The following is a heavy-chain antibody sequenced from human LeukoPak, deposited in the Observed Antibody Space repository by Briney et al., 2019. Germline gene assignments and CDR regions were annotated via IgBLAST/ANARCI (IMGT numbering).Heavy chain of an antibody. CDR2: INAGNGNT. CDR1: GYTFTSYA. D-gene: IGHD3-3*01. J-gene: IGHJ6*02. V-gene: IGHV1-3*01. CDR3: ARTRYDWRYYYYGMDV. Sequence: GASVKVSCKASGYTFTSYAMHWVRQAPGQRLEWMGWINAGNGNTKYSQKFQGRVTITRDTSASTAYIELSSLRSEDTAVYYCARTRYDWRYYYYGMDVWGQGTTVTVSS.